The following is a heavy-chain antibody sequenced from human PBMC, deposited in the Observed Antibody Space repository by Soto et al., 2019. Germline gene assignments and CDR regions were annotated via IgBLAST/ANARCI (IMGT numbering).Heavy chain of an antibody. CDR1: GFTFSSYW. Sequence: GGSLRLSCAASGFTFSSYWMSWVRQAPGKGLEWVANIKQDGSENYYVDSVKGRFTISRDNAKNSLYLQMNSLRAEDTAVYYCARERTYCTNGVCYSYYGMDVWGQGTTVTVSS. CDR3: ARERTYCTNGVCYSYYGMDV. V-gene: IGHV3-7*01. J-gene: IGHJ6*02. CDR2: IKQDGSEN. D-gene: IGHD2-8*01.